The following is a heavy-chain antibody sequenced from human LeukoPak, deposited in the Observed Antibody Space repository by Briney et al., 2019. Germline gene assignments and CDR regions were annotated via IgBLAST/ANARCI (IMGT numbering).Heavy chain of an antibody. D-gene: IGHD3-3*01. Sequence: NPSETLSLTCTVSGGSISSYYWSWIRQPPGKGLEWIGYIYYSGSTNYNPSLKSRVTISVDTSKNQFSLKLSSVTAADTAVYYCASSMGYYYFDYWGQGTLVTVSS. V-gene: IGHV4-59*08. CDR1: GGSISSYY. CDR2: IYYSGST. J-gene: IGHJ4*02. CDR3: ASSMGYYYFDY.